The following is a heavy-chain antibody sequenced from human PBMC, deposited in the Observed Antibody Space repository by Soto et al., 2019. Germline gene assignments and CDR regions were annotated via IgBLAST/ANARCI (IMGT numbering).Heavy chain of an antibody. CDR1: GGSISSSSYY. CDR2: IYYSGST. D-gene: IGHD3-3*01. J-gene: IGHJ5*02. Sequence: SGTLSLTCTVSGGSISSSSYYWGWIRQPPGKGLEWIGSIYYSGSTYYNPSLKSRVTISVDTSKNQFSLKLSSVTAADTAVYYCARTIFGVVGGWFDPWGQATLVTVSS. V-gene: IGHV4-39*01. CDR3: ARTIFGVVGGWFDP.